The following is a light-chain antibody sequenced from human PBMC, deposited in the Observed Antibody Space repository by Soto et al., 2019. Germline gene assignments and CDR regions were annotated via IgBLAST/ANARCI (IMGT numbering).Light chain of an antibody. CDR2: EVS. J-gene: IGLJ2*01. CDR1: SSDVGGYNY. Sequence: QSALTQPASVSGSPGQSITISCTGTSSDVGGYNYVSWYQQHPGKAPKLMIYEVSNRPSGVSNRFSGSKSGNTASLTISGLQAEDEADYFCCSYAGTTFVVFGGGTKLTVL. V-gene: IGLV2-14*01. CDR3: CSYAGTTFVV.